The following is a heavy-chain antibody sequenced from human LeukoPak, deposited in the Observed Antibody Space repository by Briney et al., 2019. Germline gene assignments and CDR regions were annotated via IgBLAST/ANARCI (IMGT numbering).Heavy chain of an antibody. CDR1: GGSISSYY. V-gene: IGHV4-59*12. CDR2: IYYSGGA. J-gene: IGHJ4*02. Sequence: SETLSLTCTVSGGSISSYYWSWIRQPPGKGLEWIGYIYYSGGANYNPSLKSRVTMSVDTSKNQFSLKLSSVTAADTAVYYCASGYDRTIDYWGQGTLVTVSS. CDR3: ASGYDRTIDY. D-gene: IGHD5-12*01.